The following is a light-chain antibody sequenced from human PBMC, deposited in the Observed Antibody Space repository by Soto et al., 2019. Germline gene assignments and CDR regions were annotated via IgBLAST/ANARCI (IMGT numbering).Light chain of an antibody. CDR2: EVS. CDR3: SSYTSSSTLV. CDR1: SSDVGGYNY. Sequence: QSALTQPPSASGSPGQSVTISCTGTSSDVGGYNYVSWYQQHPGKAPKLMIYEVSYRPSGVSNRFSASKSGNTASLTISGLQAEDEADYYCSSYTSSSTLVFGGGTQLTVL. V-gene: IGLV2-14*01. J-gene: IGLJ2*01.